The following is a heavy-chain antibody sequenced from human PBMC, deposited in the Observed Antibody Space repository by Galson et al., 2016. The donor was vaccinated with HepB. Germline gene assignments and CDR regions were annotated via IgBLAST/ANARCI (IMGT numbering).Heavy chain of an antibody. J-gene: IGHJ4*02. V-gene: IGHV3-74*01. CDR2: INSDGSNT. Sequence: SLRLSCAASGFTFSDYWMHWARQPSGKGLVWVSRINSDGSNTNYADSVKGRFTISRDNAGNTLYLQMNSQSAEDTAVYYCASGPPGDYYDSSGYYYFDSWGQGTLVTVSS. D-gene: IGHD3-22*01. CDR1: GFTFSDYW. CDR3: ASGPPGDYYDSSGYYYFDS.